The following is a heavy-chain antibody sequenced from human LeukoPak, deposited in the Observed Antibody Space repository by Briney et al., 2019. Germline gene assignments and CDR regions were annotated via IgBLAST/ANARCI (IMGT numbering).Heavy chain of an antibody. J-gene: IGHJ4*02. D-gene: IGHD5-12*01. Sequence: ASVKVSCKASGYTFTNSYIHWVRQAPGQVLEWVGIINPNGGSTNFAQKFQGRVTMITDMSTSTVYMELSSLRSEDTAVYYCARGPWIYIGYPSYYFDYWGQGTLVTVSS. CDR2: INPNGGST. V-gene: IGHV1-46*01. CDR3: ARGPWIYIGYPSYYFDY. CDR1: GYTFTNSY.